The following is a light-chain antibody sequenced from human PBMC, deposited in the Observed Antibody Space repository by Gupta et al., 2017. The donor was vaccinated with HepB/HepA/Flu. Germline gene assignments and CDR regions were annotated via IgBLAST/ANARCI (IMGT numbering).Light chain of an antibody. J-gene: IGLJ2*01. V-gene: IGLV1-47*01. CDR1: SSNIGSNY. CDR2: RNN. Sequence: QSVLTQPPSASGTPGQGVTTSCSGSSSNIGSNYVYWYQQFPGTAPKLLIYRNNQRPSGVPDRVSGSKSGTSASLAISGLRSEDEADYYCAAWDDSLSGPVFGGGTKLTVL. CDR3: AAWDDSLSGPV.